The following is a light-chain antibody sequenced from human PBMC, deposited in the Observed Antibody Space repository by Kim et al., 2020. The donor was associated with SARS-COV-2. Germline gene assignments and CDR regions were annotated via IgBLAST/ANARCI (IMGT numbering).Light chain of an antibody. CDR1: QTVSSSY. V-gene: IGKV3-20*01. CDR3: QQYGSSPYS. CDR2: GAS. Sequence: LSPGERATLYCRASQTVSSSYLAWYQQKPGQAPRLLIYGASSRATGIPDRFSGSGSGTDFTLTISRLEPEDFAVYYCQQYGSSPYSFGQGTKLEI. J-gene: IGKJ2*03.